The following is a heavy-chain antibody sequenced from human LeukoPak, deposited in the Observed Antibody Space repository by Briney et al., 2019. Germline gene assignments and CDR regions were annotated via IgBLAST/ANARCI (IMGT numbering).Heavy chain of an antibody. CDR3: ASVVGGNFDY. CDR2: ISAYNGNT. CDR1: GYTFTSYT. V-gene: IGHV1-18*01. Sequence: ASVKVSCKACGYTFTSYTISWVRQAPGQGLEWMGWISAYNGNTNYAQKLQGRVTMTTDTSTSTAYMELRSLRSDDTAVYYCASVVGGNFDYWGQGTLVTVSS. J-gene: IGHJ4*02. D-gene: IGHD1-26*01.